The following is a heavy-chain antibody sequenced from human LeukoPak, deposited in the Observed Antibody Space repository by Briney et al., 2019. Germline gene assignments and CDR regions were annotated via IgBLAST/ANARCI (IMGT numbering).Heavy chain of an antibody. V-gene: IGHV5-51*01. J-gene: IGHJ6*03. Sequence: GESLKISCKGSGDSFTSYWIGWVRQMPGKGLEWMGIIYPGDSDTRYSPSFQGQVTISADKSISTAYLQWSSLKASDTAMYYCARHRDCSGGSCYDYYYYMDVWGKGTTVTVSS. CDR2: IYPGDSDT. CDR3: ARHRDCSGGSCYDYYYYMDV. CDR1: GDSFTSYW. D-gene: IGHD2-15*01.